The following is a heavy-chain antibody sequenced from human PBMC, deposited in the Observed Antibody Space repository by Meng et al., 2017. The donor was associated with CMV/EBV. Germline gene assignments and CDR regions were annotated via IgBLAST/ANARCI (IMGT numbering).Heavy chain of an antibody. CDR3: ARGYCSSTSCYMRYLGRAFDI. D-gene: IGHD2-2*02. CDR2: IYSGGST. CDR1: GFTVSSNY. V-gene: IGHV3-66*02. J-gene: IGHJ3*02. Sequence: GESLKISCAASGFTVSSNYMSWVRQAPGKGLEWVSVIYSGGSTYYADSVKGRFTISRDNSKNTLYLQMNSLRAEDTAVYYCARGYCSSTSCYMRYLGRAFDIWGQGTMVTVSS.